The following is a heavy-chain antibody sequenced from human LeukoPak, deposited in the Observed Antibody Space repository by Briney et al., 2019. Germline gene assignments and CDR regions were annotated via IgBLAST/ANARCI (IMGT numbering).Heavy chain of an antibody. Sequence: GASVKVSCKASGYTFTSYGISWVRQAPGQGLEWMGIINPSGGSTSYAQKFQGRVTMTRDMSTSTVYMELSSLRSEDTAVYYCARSRDGYNPNDYWGQGTLVTVSS. CDR3: ARSRDGYNPNDY. CDR1: GYTFTSYG. V-gene: IGHV1-46*01. J-gene: IGHJ4*02. CDR2: INPSGGST. D-gene: IGHD5-24*01.